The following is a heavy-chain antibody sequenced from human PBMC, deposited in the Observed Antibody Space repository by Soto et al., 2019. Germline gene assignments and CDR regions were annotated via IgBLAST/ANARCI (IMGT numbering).Heavy chain of an antibody. D-gene: IGHD3-22*01. CDR1: GFTFSSSG. V-gene: IGHV3-30*18. Sequence: RLSCAASGFTFSSSGMHWVRQAPGKGLEWVAVISYDGSNKNYADSVKGRFTISRDNSKNTLYLQMDSLRAEDTAVYYCAKDPYYYDSSGYLVGAFDIWGQGTMVTVSS. CDR2: ISYDGSNK. J-gene: IGHJ3*02. CDR3: AKDPYYYDSSGYLVGAFDI.